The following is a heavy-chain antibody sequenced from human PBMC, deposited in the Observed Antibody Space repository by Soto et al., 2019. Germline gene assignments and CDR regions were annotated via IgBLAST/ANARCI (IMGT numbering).Heavy chain of an antibody. CDR2: ISYDGSNK. CDR1: GFTFSSYG. J-gene: IGHJ6*02. V-gene: IGHV3-30*03. CDR3: ARGRGLWLWNYDGDYYGMDV. Sequence: GGSLRLSCAASGFTFSSYGMHWVRQAPGKGLEWVAVISYDGSNKYYADSVKGRFTISRDNSKNTLYLQMNSLRAEDTAVYYCARGRGLWLWNYDGDYYGMDVWGQGTTVTVSS. D-gene: IGHD1-7*01.